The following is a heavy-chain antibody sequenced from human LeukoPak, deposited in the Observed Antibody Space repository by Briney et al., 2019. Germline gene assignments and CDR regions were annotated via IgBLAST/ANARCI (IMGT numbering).Heavy chain of an antibody. CDR3: ARNPNWNYEGSWFDP. CDR2: IYTSGST. V-gene: IGHV4-61*02. CDR1: GGSISSGSYY. D-gene: IGHD1-7*01. J-gene: IGHJ5*02. Sequence: SETLSLTCTVSGGSISSGSYYWSWIRQPAGKGLEWIGRIYTSGSTNYNPSLKGRVTISVDTSKNQFSLKLCSVTAADTAVYYCARNPNWNYEGSWFDPWGQGTLVTVSS.